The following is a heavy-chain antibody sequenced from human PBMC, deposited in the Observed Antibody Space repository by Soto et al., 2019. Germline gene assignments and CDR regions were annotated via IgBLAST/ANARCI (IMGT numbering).Heavy chain of an antibody. D-gene: IGHD3-10*01. V-gene: IGHV1-3*01. J-gene: IGHJ4*02. Sequence: ASVKVSCKASGYTFTSYGISWVRQAPGQGLEWMGWINAGNGNTKYSQKFQGRVTITRDTSASTAYMELSSLRSEDTAVYYCASGWFGELLDYWGQGTLVTVSS. CDR1: GYTFTSYG. CDR3: ASGWFGELLDY. CDR2: INAGNGNT.